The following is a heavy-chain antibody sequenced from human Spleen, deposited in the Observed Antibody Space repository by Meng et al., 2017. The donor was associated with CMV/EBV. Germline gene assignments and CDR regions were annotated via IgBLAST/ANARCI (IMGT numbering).Heavy chain of an antibody. CDR3: ARRGGGGLGAFRYYFDN. V-gene: IGHV3-11*01. Sequence: GESLKISCVASGFTFIDYSMSWIRQAPGKGLEWVSYISGSGATIYYADSVKGRFTISRDNAKNSVFLQMNSLRAEDTAVYYCARRGGGGLGAFRYYFDNWGQGTLVTVSS. J-gene: IGHJ4*02. CDR1: GFTFIDYS. D-gene: IGHD3-16*01. CDR2: ISGSGATI.